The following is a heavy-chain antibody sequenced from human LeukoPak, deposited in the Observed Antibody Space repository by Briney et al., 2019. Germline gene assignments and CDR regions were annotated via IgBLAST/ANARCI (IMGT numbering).Heavy chain of an antibody. Sequence: PSETLSLTCTVSGGSISSGGYYWSWIRQPPGKGLEWIGYIYYSGSTNYNPSLKSRVTISADTSKNQFSLKVSSVTAADTAVYYCARHHSGSWPDAFDIWGQGTMVTVSS. CDR2: IYYSGST. V-gene: IGHV4-61*08. D-gene: IGHD6-13*01. CDR3: ARHHSGSWPDAFDI. J-gene: IGHJ3*02. CDR1: GGSISSGGYY.